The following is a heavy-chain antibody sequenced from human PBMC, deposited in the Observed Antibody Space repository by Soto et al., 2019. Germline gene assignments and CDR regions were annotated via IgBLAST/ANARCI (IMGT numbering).Heavy chain of an antibody. CDR2: IYYSGST. Sequence: QVQLQESGPGLVKPSQTLSLTCTVSGGSISSGGYYWSWIRQHPGKGLEWIGYIYYSGSTYYNPSLKSRVTRSVDTAKNQCSLKLRSVTAADTAVYYCARDPPDYDILTGYYRGGMDVWGQGTTVTVSS. V-gene: IGHV4-31*03. D-gene: IGHD3-9*01. J-gene: IGHJ6*02. CDR3: ARDPPDYDILTGYYRGGMDV. CDR1: GGSISSGGYY.